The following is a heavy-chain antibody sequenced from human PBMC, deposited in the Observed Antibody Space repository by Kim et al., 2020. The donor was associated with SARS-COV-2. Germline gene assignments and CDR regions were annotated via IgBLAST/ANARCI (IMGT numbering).Heavy chain of an antibody. J-gene: IGHJ4*02. CDR3: ARGAKVDAGPVLGYYFDY. CDR2: INHSGST. D-gene: IGHD3-10*01. V-gene: IGHV4-34*01. CDR1: GGSFSGYY. Sequence: SETLSLTCAVYGGSFSGYYWSWIRQPPGKGLEWIGEINHSGSTNYNPSLKSRVTISVDTSKNQFSLKLSSVTAADTAVYYCARGAKVDAGPVLGYYFDYWGQGTLVTVSS.